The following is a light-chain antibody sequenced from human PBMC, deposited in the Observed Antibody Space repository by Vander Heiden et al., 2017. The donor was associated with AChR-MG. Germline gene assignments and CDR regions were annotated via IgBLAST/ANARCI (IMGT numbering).Light chain of an antibody. CDR1: QGISSY. V-gene: IGKV1-8*01. Sequence: AIRMTQSPSSSSASPGDRVTITCRASQGISSYLAWYQQKPGKAPKLLIYAASTLQSGVPSRFSGSGSGTDFTLTISCLQSEDFATYYCQQYYSYPRTFGPGTKVDIK. CDR2: AAS. CDR3: QQYYSYPRT. J-gene: IGKJ3*01.